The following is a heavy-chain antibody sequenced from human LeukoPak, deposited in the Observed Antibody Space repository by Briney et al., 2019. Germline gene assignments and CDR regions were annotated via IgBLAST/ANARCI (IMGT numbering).Heavy chain of an antibody. CDR2: IYYSGST. Sequence: PSETLSLTCTVSGGSISSYYWSWIRQPPGKGLEWIGYIYYSGSTNYNPSLKSRVTISVDTSKNQFSLKLSSVTAADTAVYYCARDTGYCSGSSCYPDAFDIWGQGTMVTVSS. CDR1: GGSISSYY. J-gene: IGHJ3*02. CDR3: ARDTGYCSGSSCYPDAFDI. V-gene: IGHV4-59*01. D-gene: IGHD2-15*01.